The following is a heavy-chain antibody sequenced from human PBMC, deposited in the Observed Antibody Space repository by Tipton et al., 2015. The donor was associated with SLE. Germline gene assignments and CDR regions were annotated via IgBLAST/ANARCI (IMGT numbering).Heavy chain of an antibody. D-gene: IGHD1-1*01. Sequence: TLSLTCAVYGGSFSDYYWTWIRQIPGKGLEWIGEINHSGGTNFNPSLKSRIATSIDTSKNQFSLNMSSVTAADSAVYYCARVELSAGTLATFDFWGQGTLVTVSS. J-gene: IGHJ4*02. CDR2: INHSGGT. CDR1: GGSFSDYY. CDR3: ARVELSAGTLATFDF. V-gene: IGHV4-34*01.